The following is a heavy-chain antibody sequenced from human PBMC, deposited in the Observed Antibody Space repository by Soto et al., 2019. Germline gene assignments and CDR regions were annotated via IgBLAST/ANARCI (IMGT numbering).Heavy chain of an antibody. Sequence: VESLKISCQGSGYSFAGYWITWVRQKPGKGLEWMGRIDPSDSQTYYSPSFRGHVTISVTKSITTVFLQWSSLRASDTAMYYCARQIYDSGTGPNFQYYFDSWGQGTPVTVSS. V-gene: IGHV5-10-1*01. J-gene: IGHJ4*02. D-gene: IGHD6-13*01. CDR1: GYSFAGYW. CDR2: IDPSDSQT. CDR3: ARQIYDSGTGPNFQYYFDS.